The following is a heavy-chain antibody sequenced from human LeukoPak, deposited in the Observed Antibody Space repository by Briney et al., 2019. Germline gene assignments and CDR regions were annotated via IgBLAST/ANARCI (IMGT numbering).Heavy chain of an antibody. Sequence: EASVKVSCKASGYTFTGYYMHWVRQAPGQGLEWMGWINPNSGGTNYAQKFQGRVTMTRDTSISTAYMELSRLRSDDTAVYYCARDPGITIFGVVIGFDPWGQGTLVTVSS. CDR2: INPNSGGT. V-gene: IGHV1-2*02. CDR1: GYTFTGYY. CDR3: ARDPGITIFGVVIGFDP. D-gene: IGHD3-3*01. J-gene: IGHJ5*02.